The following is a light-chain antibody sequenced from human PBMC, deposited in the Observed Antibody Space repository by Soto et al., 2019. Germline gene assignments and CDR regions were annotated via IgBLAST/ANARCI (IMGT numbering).Light chain of an antibody. Sequence: EIVLTQSPGTLSLSPGERATLSCRASQSVSSSYLAWYQQKPGQAPRLLMYGASSRATGIPDRFSGSGSGTDFTLTISSLEPEDFAVYSCQQYSRSPPTFGQGTKLEIK. V-gene: IGKV3-20*01. CDR2: GAS. J-gene: IGKJ2*01. CDR1: QSVSSSY. CDR3: QQYSRSPPT.